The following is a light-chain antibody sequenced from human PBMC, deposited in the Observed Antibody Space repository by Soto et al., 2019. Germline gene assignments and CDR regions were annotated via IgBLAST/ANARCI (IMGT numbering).Light chain of an antibody. Sequence: QYALTQPASVSGSPGQSITISCTGTSSDVGSYNLVSWYQQHPGKAPKLMIYEGSKRPSGVSNRFSGSKSGNTASLTISGLQAEDEADYYCCSYAGSSTLVVFGGGTQLTVL. CDR3: CSYAGSSTLVV. CDR1: SSDVGSYNL. CDR2: EGS. J-gene: IGLJ2*01. V-gene: IGLV2-23*03.